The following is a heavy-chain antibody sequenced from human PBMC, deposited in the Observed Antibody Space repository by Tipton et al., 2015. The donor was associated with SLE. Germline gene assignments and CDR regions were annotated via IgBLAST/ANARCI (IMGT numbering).Heavy chain of an antibody. V-gene: IGHV3-30*03. J-gene: IGHJ2*01. CDR3: ARGVRFWYFDL. CDR1: GFTFSGYS. D-gene: IGHD3-3*01. CDR2: ISADGTMK. Sequence: SLRLSCAASGFTFSGYSLHWVRQAPGKGLDWVADISADGTMKYYADSVKGRFTISRDSSRNSVHLEMNSLRVEETAMYYCARGVRFWYFDLWGRGTLVTVSS.